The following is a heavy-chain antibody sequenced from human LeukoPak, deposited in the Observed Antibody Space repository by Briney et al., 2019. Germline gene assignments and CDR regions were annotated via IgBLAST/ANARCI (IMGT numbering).Heavy chain of an antibody. Sequence: GGSLRLSCAASGFTFSTYAIHWVRQAPGKGLEWVAVIWYDGRELYYADSVKGRFHISRDNSKSTSDLQMNSLRAEDTAVYYCAKGGDTRWGELSPWGQGTLVTVSA. V-gene: IGHV3-33*06. J-gene: IGHJ4*02. D-gene: IGHD3-16*02. CDR3: AKGGDTRWGELSP. CDR2: IWYDGREL. CDR1: GFTFSTYA.